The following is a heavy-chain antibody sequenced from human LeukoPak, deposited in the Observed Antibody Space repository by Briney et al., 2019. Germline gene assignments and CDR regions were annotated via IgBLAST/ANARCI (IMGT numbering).Heavy chain of an antibody. Sequence: SETLSLTCTVSGGSVSSGSYYWSWIRQPPGKGLEWIGFISFSGSTNYNPSLKSRVTISIDTSKNQFSLKLSSVTAADTAVYYCARDRGDTAMAHPFDYWGQGTLVTVSS. V-gene: IGHV4-61*01. CDR3: ARDRGDTAMAHPFDY. D-gene: IGHD5-18*01. CDR2: ISFSGST. J-gene: IGHJ4*02. CDR1: GGSVSSGSYY.